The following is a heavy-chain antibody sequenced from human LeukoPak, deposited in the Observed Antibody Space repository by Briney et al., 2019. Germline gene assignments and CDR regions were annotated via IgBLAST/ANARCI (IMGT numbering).Heavy chain of an antibody. CDR1: GFTFSSYI. CDR2: IDTGGNYI. J-gene: IGHJ4*02. V-gene: IGHV3-21*01. Sequence: GGSLRLSCAASGFTFSSYIMKWVRQAPGKGLAWVSSIDTGGNYIYYADSVKGRFTISRDNAKNSLYLQVNSLRAEDTAVYYCARETSGNYYFDSWGRGTLVTVSS. D-gene: IGHD1-26*01. CDR3: ARETSGNYYFDS.